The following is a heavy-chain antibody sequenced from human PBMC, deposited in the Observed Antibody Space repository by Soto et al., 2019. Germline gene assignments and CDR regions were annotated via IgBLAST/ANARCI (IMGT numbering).Heavy chain of an antibody. Sequence: GGSLRLSCAASGFTFSSYGMHWVRQAPGKGLEWVAVISYDGSNKYYADSVKGRFTISRDNSKNTLYLQMNSLRAEDTAVYYCAKVGKETYRRSSYDYVWGSFDYWGQGTLVTVSS. D-gene: IGHD3-16*01. CDR2: ISYDGSNK. V-gene: IGHV3-30*18. CDR3: AKVGKETYRRSSYDYVWGSFDY. CDR1: GFTFSSYG. J-gene: IGHJ4*02.